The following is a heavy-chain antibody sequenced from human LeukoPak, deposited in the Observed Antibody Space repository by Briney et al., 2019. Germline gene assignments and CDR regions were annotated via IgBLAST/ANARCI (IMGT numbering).Heavy chain of an antibody. Sequence: AGGSLRLSCAASGFTFSSYAMSWVRQAPGKGLEWVSAVSGSGTTTHNADSVEGRFSSFRDNSKNTLFLHMNSLRVDDTAVYYCAKGDDSSGRNWFDSWGQGTLVTVSS. CDR1: GFTFSSYA. CDR2: VSGSGTTT. CDR3: AKGDDSSGRNWFDS. V-gene: IGHV3-23*01. D-gene: IGHD3-22*01. J-gene: IGHJ5*01.